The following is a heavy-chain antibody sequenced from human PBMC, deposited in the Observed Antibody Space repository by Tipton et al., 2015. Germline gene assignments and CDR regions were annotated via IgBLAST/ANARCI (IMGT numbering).Heavy chain of an antibody. D-gene: IGHD5-12*01. Sequence: SLRLSCAASEFSFTTYAMSWVRQAPGKGLEWVSVISDSGGSPYYADSVKGRFTVSRDNTKKTLYLQMNSLRVEDTAVYYCAKEFHNSGCVSFDFWGQGTLVTVSS. CDR2: ISDSGGSP. V-gene: IGHV3-23*01. CDR3: AKEFHNSGCVSFDF. CDR1: EFSFTTYA. J-gene: IGHJ4*02.